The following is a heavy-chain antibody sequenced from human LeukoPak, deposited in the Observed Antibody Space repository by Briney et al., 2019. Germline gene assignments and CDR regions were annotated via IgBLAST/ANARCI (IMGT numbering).Heavy chain of an antibody. CDR3: ARALSVAEEYWFDP. Sequence: PGGSLRRSCAASGFTFSSYSMNWVRQAPGKGLEWVSSISSSSSYIYYADSVKGRFTISRDNAKNSLYLQMNSLRAEDTAVYYCARALSVAEEYWFDPWGQGTLVTVSS. CDR1: GFTFSSYS. CDR2: ISSSSSYI. D-gene: IGHD6-19*01. V-gene: IGHV3-21*01. J-gene: IGHJ5*02.